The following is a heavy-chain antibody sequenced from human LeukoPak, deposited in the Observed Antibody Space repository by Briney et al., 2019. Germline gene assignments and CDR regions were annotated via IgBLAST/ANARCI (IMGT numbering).Heavy chain of an antibody. D-gene: IGHD1-14*01. V-gene: IGHV3-23*01. CDR2: ISGSGGTT. CDR3: AEVSGGGLYYDGMDV. J-gene: IGHJ6*02. Sequence: GGSLRLSCAASGFTFNNYAMNWVRQAPGKGLEWVSVISGSGGTTYYADSVKGRFTISRDSSKNTLYLQMNSLRAEDTAVYYCAEVSGGGLYYDGMDVWGQGTTVTVSS. CDR1: GFTFNNYA.